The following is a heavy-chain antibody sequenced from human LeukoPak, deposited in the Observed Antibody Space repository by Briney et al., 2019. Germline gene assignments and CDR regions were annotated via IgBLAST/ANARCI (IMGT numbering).Heavy chain of an antibody. V-gene: IGHV3-23*01. CDR3: AKAYYGSGSYYNPPYYFDY. Sequence: PGGSLRLSCAASGFTFSSYAMSWVRQAPGKGLEWVSAISGSGGSTYYADSVKGRFTISRDNSKNTLYLQMNSLRAEDTAVYYCAKAYYGSGSYYNPPYYFDYWGQGTLVTVSS. J-gene: IGHJ4*02. D-gene: IGHD3-10*01. CDR1: GFTFSSYA. CDR2: ISGSGGST.